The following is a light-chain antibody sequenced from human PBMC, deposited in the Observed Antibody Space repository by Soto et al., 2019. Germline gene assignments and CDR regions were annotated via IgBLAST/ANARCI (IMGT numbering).Light chain of an antibody. Sequence: QSVLTQPASVSGSPGQSITISCFGTRGDIGTYNTVSWYQQHPGKAPKLMIYKVSNRPSGISNRFSGSKSGNTASLTISGLQAEDEADYFCTSPTPGSLYVFGSGTKVTVL. CDR1: RGDIGTYNT. V-gene: IGLV2-14*02. CDR2: KVS. CDR3: TSPTPGSLYV. J-gene: IGLJ1*01.